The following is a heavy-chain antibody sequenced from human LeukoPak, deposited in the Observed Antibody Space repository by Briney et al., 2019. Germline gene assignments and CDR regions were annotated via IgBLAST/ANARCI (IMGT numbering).Heavy chain of an antibody. Sequence: PSETLSLTCAVYGGSFSGYYWSWIRQPPGKGLEWIGEINHSGSTNYNPSPKSRVTISVDTSKNQFSLKLSSVTAADTAVYYCARGSPSIPHYYGSGSYYKFGSPAGWFDPWGQGTLVTVSS. CDR2: INHSGST. D-gene: IGHD3-10*01. V-gene: IGHV4-34*01. CDR3: ARGSPSIPHYYGSGSYYKFGSPAGWFDP. J-gene: IGHJ5*02. CDR1: GGSFSGYY.